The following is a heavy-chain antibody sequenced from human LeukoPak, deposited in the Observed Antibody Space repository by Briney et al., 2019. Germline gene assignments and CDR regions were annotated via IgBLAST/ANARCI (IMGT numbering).Heavy chain of an antibody. J-gene: IGHJ4*02. CDR1: GFSFANHP. CDR3: AKALRRFRESVDY. Sequence: PGGSLRLSCAASGFSFANHPMIWVRQAPGKGLEGVSSISASRGITYYADSVKGRFTISRDNSKNTLYLQMNSLRAEDTAVYYCAKALRRFRESVDYWGQGTLVTASS. CDR2: ISASRGIT. D-gene: IGHD3-10*01. V-gene: IGHV3-23*01.